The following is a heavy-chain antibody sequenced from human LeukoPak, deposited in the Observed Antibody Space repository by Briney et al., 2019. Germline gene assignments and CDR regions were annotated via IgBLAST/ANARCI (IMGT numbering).Heavy chain of an antibody. CDR1: GGSISRYY. V-gene: IGHV4-59*08. J-gene: IGHJ4*02. Sequence: SETLSLTCTVSGGSISRYYWSWIRQPPGRGLEWIGYFYYSGSTNYNPSLKSRVTISVDTSKSQFSLKLSSVTAADTAVYYCARHLDYYGSGSYEYWGQGTLVTVPS. D-gene: IGHD3-10*01. CDR3: ARHLDYYGSGSYEY. CDR2: FYYSGST.